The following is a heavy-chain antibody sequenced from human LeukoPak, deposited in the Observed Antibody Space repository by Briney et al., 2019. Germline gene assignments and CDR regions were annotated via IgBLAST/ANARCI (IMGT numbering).Heavy chain of an antibody. V-gene: IGHV4-34*01. CDR2: INHSGST. Sequence: PSETLSLTCAVYGGSFSGYYWSWIRQPPGKGLEWIGEINHSGSTNYNPSLKSRVTISVDTSKNQFSLKLSSVTAADTAVYYCARYVGYSYGWACYYGMDVWGQGTTVTVSS. D-gene: IGHD5-18*01. CDR1: GGSFSGYY. J-gene: IGHJ6*02. CDR3: ARYVGYSYGWACYYGMDV.